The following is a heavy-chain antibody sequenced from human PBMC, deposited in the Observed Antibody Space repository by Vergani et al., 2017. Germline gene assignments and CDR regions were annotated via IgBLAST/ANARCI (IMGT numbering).Heavy chain of an antibody. CDR3: AGIVGATRNNYYYMDV. J-gene: IGHJ6*03. CDR2: INHSGST. CDR1: GGSFSGYY. D-gene: IGHD1-26*01. V-gene: IGHV4-34*01. Sequence: QVQLQQWGAELLKPSETLSLTCAVYGGSFSGYYWSWIRQPPGNGLEWIGEINHSGSTNYNPSLKSRVTISVDTSKNQFSLKLSSVTAADTAVYYCAGIVGATRNNYYYMDVWGKGTTVTVSS.